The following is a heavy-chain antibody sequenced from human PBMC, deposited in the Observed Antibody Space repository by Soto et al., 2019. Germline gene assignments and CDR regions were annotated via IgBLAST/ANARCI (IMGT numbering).Heavy chain of an antibody. V-gene: IGHV1-3*01. CDR3: ALSSAAGSRTPIWYFDY. Sequence: ASVKVSCKASGYTFTSYAMHWVRQAPGQRLEWMGWINAGNGNTKYSQKFQGRVTITRDTSASTAYMELSSLRSEDTAVYYCALSSAAGSRTPIWYFDYWGQGTLVTVPS. CDR1: GYTFTSYA. D-gene: IGHD6-13*01. J-gene: IGHJ4*02. CDR2: INAGNGNT.